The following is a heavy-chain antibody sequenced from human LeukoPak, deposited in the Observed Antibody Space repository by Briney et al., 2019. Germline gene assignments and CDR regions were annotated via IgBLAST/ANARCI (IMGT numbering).Heavy chain of an antibody. CDR2: INPSGGST. V-gene: IGHV1-46*01. D-gene: IGHD1-26*01. Sequence: GASVKVSFKASGYTFTDYYMHWVRQAPGQGREWMGLINPSGGSTSYAQKFQGRVTITRDTSTSTVYMELSSLRSQDTAVYYCARDRSGSYYGAFDIWGQGTMVTVSS. J-gene: IGHJ3*02. CDR1: GYTFTDYY. CDR3: ARDRSGSYYGAFDI.